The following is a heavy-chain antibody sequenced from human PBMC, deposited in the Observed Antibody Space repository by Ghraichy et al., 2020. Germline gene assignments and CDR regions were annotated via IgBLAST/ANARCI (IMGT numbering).Heavy chain of an antibody. V-gene: IGHV2-5*01. CDR3: AHLSGDAGAVSIFGYFQD. CDR1: GFSLSTSGVG. J-gene: IGHJ1*01. CDR2: IYWNDEK. D-gene: IGHD3-3*01. Sequence: SGPTLVKPTQTLTLTCTFSGFSLSTSGVGVGWIRQPPGKALEWLTVIYWNDEKRYSPSLQNRLTITKDTSKNQVALIMTNLDPVDTATYYCAHLSGDAGAVSIFGYFQDWGQGTLVTVSS.